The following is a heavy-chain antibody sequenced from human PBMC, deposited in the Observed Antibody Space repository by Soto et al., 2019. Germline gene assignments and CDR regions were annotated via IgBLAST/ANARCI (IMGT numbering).Heavy chain of an antibody. V-gene: IGHV1-8*01. Sequence: ASVKVSCKASGYTFTSYDINWVRQATGQGLEWMGWMNPNSGNTGYAQKFQGRVTMTRNTSISTAYMELSSLRSEDTAVYYCASGSPGREYFDWLLDAFDIWGQGTMVTVSS. CDR3: ASGSPGREYFDWLLDAFDI. CDR2: MNPNSGNT. J-gene: IGHJ3*02. CDR1: GYTFTSYD. D-gene: IGHD3-9*01.